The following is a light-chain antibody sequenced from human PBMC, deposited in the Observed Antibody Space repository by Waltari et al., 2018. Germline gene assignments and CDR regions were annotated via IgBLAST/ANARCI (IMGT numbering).Light chain of an antibody. J-gene: IGLJ1*01. CDR3: RLYYGRSYV. V-gene: IGLV7-43*01. CDR2: NTD. Sequence: QTVVTQEPSLTVSPGGTITLTCAVNTGPVTSDFFPNWFQQKPGQPPSALIFNTDKRNSWTSGRFSGSLLGGKAALTLSAVQPEDEADYYCRLYYGRSYVFGSGTKVTVL. CDR1: TGPVTSDFF.